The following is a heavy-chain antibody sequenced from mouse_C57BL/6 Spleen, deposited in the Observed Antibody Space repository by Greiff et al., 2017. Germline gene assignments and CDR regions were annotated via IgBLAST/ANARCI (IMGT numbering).Heavy chain of an antibody. V-gene: IGHV1-43*01. Sequence: EVQLQQSGPELVKPGASVKISCKASGYSFTGYYMHWVKQSSEKSLEWIGEINPSTGGTSYNQKFKGKATLTVDQSSSTAYMQLKSLTSEDSAVYYCARPGYGAMDYWGQGTSVTVSS. CDR3: ARPGYGAMDY. CDR1: GYSFTGYY. CDR2: INPSTGGT. J-gene: IGHJ4*01. D-gene: IGHD2-2*01.